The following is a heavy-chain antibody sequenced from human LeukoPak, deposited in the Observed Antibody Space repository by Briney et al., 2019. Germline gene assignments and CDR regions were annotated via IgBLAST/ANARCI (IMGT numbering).Heavy chain of an antibody. J-gene: IGHJ6*02. D-gene: IGHD1-20*01. CDR3: ARDVYNWNDGMDV. V-gene: IGHV3-48*03. CDR1: GFTFSSYE. Sequence: GGSLRLSCAASGFTFSSYEMNWVRQAPGKGLEWVSYISSSGSTIYYADSVKGRFTISGDNAKSSLYLQMNSLRAEDTAVYYCARDVYNWNDGMDVWGQGTTVTVSS. CDR2: ISSSGSTI.